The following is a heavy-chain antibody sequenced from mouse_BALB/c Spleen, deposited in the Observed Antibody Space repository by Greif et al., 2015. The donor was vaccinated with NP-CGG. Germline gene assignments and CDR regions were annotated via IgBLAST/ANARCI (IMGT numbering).Heavy chain of an antibody. CDR3: TRSMITTGRSYYFDY. J-gene: IGHJ2*01. D-gene: IGHD2-4*01. Sequence: QVQLQQSGAELVKPGASVKLSCKASGYTFTSYYMYWVKQRPGQGLEWIGEINPSNGGTNFNEKFKSKATLTVDKSSSTAYMQLSSLTSEDSAVYYCTRSMITTGRSYYFDYWGQGTTLTVSS. CDR1: GYTFTSYY. V-gene: IGHV1S81*02. CDR2: INPSNGGT.